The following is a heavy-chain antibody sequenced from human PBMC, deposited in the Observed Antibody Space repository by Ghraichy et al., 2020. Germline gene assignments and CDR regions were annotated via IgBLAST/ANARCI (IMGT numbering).Heavy chain of an antibody. Sequence: SETLSLTCTVSGGSISSYYWSWIRQPPGKGLVWIGYIYYSGSTNYNPSLKSRVTISVDTSKNQFSLKLSSVTAADTAVYYCARMGDGDYADFDYWGQGTLVTVSS. CDR2: IYYSGST. D-gene: IGHD4-17*01. V-gene: IGHV4-59*01. CDR1: GGSISSYY. J-gene: IGHJ4*02. CDR3: ARMGDGDYADFDY.